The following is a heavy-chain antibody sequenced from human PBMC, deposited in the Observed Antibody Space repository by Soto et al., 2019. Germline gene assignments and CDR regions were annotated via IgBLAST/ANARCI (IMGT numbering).Heavy chain of an antibody. CDR2: ISYDGSNK. Sequence: GGSLRLSCAASGFTFSSYAMHWVRQAPGKGLEWVAVISYDGSNKYYADSVKGRFTISRDNSKNTRYLQMNSLRAEDTAVYYCARESSGWYGGEYYYGMDVWGQGTTVTVSS. J-gene: IGHJ6*02. CDR3: ARESSGWYGGEYYYGMDV. D-gene: IGHD6-19*01. CDR1: GFTFSSYA. V-gene: IGHV3-30-3*01.